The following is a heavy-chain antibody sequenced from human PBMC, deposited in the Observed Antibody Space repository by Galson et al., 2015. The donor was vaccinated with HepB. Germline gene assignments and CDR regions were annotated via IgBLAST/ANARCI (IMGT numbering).Heavy chain of an antibody. Sequence: SVKVSCKASGYTFTSYGISWVRQAPGQGLEWMGWISAYNGNTNYAQKLQGRVTMTTDTSTSTAYMELRSLRSDDTAVYYCARGSTVTNKYYYYYYMDVWGKGTTVTVSS. D-gene: IGHD4-17*01. V-gene: IGHV1-18*01. CDR3: ARGSTVTNKYYYYYYMDV. CDR1: GYTFTSYG. CDR2: ISAYNGNT. J-gene: IGHJ6*03.